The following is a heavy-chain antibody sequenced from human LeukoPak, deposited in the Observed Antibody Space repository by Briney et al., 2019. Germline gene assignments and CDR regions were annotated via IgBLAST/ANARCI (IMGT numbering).Heavy chain of an antibody. V-gene: IGHV3-30*18. CDR1: GFTFSSYW. Sequence: QAGGSLRLSCAASGFTFSSYWMQWVRQAPGKGLEWVAVISYDGSNKYYADSVKGRFTISRDNSKNTLYLQMNSLRAEDTAVYYCVKTRHIVVVTATLDYWGQGTLVTVSS. J-gene: IGHJ4*02. D-gene: IGHD2-21*02. CDR3: VKTRHIVVVTATLDY. CDR2: ISYDGSNK.